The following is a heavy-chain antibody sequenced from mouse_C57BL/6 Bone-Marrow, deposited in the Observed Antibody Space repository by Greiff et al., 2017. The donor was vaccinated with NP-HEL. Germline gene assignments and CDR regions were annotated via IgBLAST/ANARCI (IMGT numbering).Heavy chain of an antibody. J-gene: IGHJ2*01. D-gene: IGHD1-1*01. CDR3: AGYYYGSSPFDY. CDR1: GYTFTDYY. CDR2: INPNNGGT. V-gene: IGHV1-26*01. Sequence: VQLQQSGPELVKPGASVKISCKASGYTFTDYYMNWVKQSHGKSLEWIGDINPNNGGTSYNQKFKGKATLTVDKSSSTAYMELRSLTSEDSAVYYCAGYYYGSSPFDYWGQGTTLTVSS.